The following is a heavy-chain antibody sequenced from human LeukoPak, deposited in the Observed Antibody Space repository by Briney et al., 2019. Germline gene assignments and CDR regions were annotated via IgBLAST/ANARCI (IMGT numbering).Heavy chain of an antibody. Sequence: ASVKVSCKASNYTFTSYGISWVRQAPGQGLEWMAWINAYNGDTNYAQKLQGRVTLTTDTSTSTAYMELRSLRSDDTAVYYCARDGSGVWFDYWGQGNLVTVSS. CDR3: ARDGSGVWFDY. CDR2: INAYNGDT. D-gene: IGHD5-12*01. V-gene: IGHV1-18*01. J-gene: IGHJ4*02. CDR1: NYTFTSYG.